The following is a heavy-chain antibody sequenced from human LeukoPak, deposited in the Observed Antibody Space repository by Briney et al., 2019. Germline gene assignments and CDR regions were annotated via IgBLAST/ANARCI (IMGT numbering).Heavy chain of an antibody. V-gene: IGHV4-59*01. J-gene: IGHJ4*02. CDR3: ARGRDGYNMD. D-gene: IGHD5-24*01. Sequence: SETLSLTCTVSGGSISSYYWSWIRRPPGKGLEWIGYIYYSGSTNYNPSLKSRVTISVDTSKNQFSLKLSSVTAADTAVYYCARGRDGYNMDWGQGTLVTVSS. CDR1: GGSISSYY. CDR2: IYYSGST.